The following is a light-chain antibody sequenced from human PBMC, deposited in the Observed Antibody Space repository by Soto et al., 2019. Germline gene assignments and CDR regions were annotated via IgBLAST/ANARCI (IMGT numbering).Light chain of an antibody. J-gene: IGKJ1*01. Sequence: EIVLTQSPATLSAFPGDRVTLSCRASQALNTRLAWYQHKPGQAPRLLIYLTSNRAAGVPSRFSAWGSETDFTLTISDVEPEDFAVYYCHQRQSWPRTVGQGTKLDIK. CDR2: LTS. CDR1: QALNTR. CDR3: HQRQSWPRT. V-gene: IGKV3-11*01.